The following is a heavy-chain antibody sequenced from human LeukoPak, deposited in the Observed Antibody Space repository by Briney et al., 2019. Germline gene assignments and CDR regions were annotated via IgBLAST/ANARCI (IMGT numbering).Heavy chain of an antibody. V-gene: IGHV4-34*01. CDR2: INHRGST. D-gene: IGHD6-13*01. CDR3: ARLTSFSWYNWFDP. J-gene: IGHJ5*02. Sequence: SETLSLTCAVYGGSFSGYYWSWIRQPPGKGLEWIGEINHRGSTNYNPSLKSRVTISVDTSKNQFSLKLSSVTAADTAVYYCARLTSFSWYNWFDPWGQGTLVTVSS. CDR1: GGSFSGYY.